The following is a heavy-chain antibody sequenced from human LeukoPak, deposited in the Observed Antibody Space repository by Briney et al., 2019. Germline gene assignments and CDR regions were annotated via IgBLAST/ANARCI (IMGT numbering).Heavy chain of an antibody. J-gene: IGHJ5*02. V-gene: IGHV4-30-4*08. CDR3: ARVGGVYWNDEGGWFDP. CDR1: GGSISSGDYY. D-gene: IGHD1-1*01. CDR2: IYYSGTT. Sequence: SETLSLTCTVSGGSISSGDYYWSWIRQPPGKGLDWIGYIYYSGTTYYNPSLKSRVTISVDTSKNQFSLKLSSVTAADTAVYYCARVGGVYWNDEGGWFDPWGQGTLVTVSS.